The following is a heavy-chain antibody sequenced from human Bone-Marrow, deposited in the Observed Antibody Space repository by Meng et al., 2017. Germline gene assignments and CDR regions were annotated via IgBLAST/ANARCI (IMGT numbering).Heavy chain of an antibody. Sequence: GGSLRLSCAASGFTFSSYGMHWVRQAPGKGLEWVAVIWYDGSNKYYADSVKGRFTISRDNSKNTLYLQMNSLRAEDTAVYYCARDLDYVWGSLGYWGQGTLVTVSS. CDR3: ARDLDYVWGSLGY. CDR1: GFTFSSYG. V-gene: IGHV3-33*01. J-gene: IGHJ4*02. D-gene: IGHD3-16*01. CDR2: IWYDGSNK.